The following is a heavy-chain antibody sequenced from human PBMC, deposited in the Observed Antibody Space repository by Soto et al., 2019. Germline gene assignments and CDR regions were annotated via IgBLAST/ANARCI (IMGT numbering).Heavy chain of an antibody. D-gene: IGHD3-3*01. CDR3: AHHNTYYDFWSGYSYYFDY. V-gene: IGHV2-5*02. CDR2: IYWDDDK. Sequence: QITLKESGPTLVKPTQTLTLTCTFSGFSLSTSGVGVGWIRQPPGKALEWLALIYWDDDKRYSPSLKGRLTITKDTXXNXVXXTMTNMDPVDTATYYCAHHNTYYDFWSGYSYYFDYWGQGTLVTVSS. CDR1: GFSLSTSGVG. J-gene: IGHJ4*02.